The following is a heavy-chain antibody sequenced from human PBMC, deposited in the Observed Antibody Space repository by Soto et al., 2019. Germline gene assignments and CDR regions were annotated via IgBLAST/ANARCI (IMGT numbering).Heavy chain of an antibody. CDR3: ARVKVAATLGGFDY. CDR1: GFTFSSYA. D-gene: IGHD2-15*01. J-gene: IGHJ4*02. Sequence: GGSLRLSCAASGFTFSSYAMHWVRQAPGKGLEWVAVISYDGSNKYYADSVKGRFTISRDNSKNTLYLQMNSLRAEDTAVYYCARVKVAATLGGFDYWGQGTLVTVSS. CDR2: ISYDGSNK. V-gene: IGHV3-30-3*01.